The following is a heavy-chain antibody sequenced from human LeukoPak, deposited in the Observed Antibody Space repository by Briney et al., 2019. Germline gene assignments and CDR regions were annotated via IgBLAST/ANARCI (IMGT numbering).Heavy chain of an antibody. V-gene: IGHV4-38-2*01. CDR3: ARVFSVPYLLDS. CDR2: FFQSHRS. Sequence: PSETLSLTCAISGHSTTRGCYWAWFRQSPGMGPEWIATFFQSHRSFYNASLESRVTMSLDTSKSQFSLNLTFVTAADTAVYYCARVFSVPYLLDSWGRGTQVTVSS. D-gene: IGHD2/OR15-2a*01. J-gene: IGHJ4*02. CDR1: GHSTTRGCY.